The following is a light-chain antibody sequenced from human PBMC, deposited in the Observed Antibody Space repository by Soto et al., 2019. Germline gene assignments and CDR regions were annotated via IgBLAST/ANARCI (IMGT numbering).Light chain of an antibody. V-gene: IGKV1-5*02. CDR3: QQYNSHWT. CDR1: QSISSW. CDR2: DAS. J-gene: IGKJ1*01. Sequence: DIKMTQPPPTLPPSVGDRVTIIFRASQSISSWLAWYQQKPGKAPNLLIYDASSLQSGVPSRFSGIGSGTEFTLTISSLQPDDFATYYCQQYNSHWTFGQGTKVDI.